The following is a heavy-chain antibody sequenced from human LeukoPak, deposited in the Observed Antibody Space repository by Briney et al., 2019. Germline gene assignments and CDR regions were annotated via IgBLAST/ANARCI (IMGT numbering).Heavy chain of an antibody. CDR2: INHSGST. D-gene: IGHD6-19*01. CDR3: ARDIAVAGNWFDP. CDR1: GGSFSGYY. Sequence: PSETLSLTCAVYGGSFSGYYWSWIRQPPGKGLEWIGEINHSGSTNYNPSLKSRVTISVDTSKNQFSLKLSSVTAADTAVYYCARDIAVAGNWFDPWGRGTLVTVSS. J-gene: IGHJ5*02. V-gene: IGHV4-34*01.